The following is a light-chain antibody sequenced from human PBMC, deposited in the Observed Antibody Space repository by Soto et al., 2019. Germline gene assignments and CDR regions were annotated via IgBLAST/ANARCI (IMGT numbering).Light chain of an antibody. CDR2: YVS. CDR3: SSYAGSYTWV. Sequence: QSALTQPRSVSGSPGQSVTISCTGTSSDVGGYNYVSWYQQHPGKAPKLMIYYVSKRPSGVPDRFSGSKSGNTASLTISGLQAEDEADYYCSSYAGSYTWVFDGGTKLTVL. V-gene: IGLV2-11*01. J-gene: IGLJ3*02. CDR1: SSDVGGYNY.